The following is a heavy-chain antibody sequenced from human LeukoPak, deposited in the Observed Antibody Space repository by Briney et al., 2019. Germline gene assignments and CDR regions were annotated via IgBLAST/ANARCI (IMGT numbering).Heavy chain of an antibody. V-gene: IGHV4-30-2*01. Sequence: SKTLSLTCAVSGGSISSGGYSWSWIRQPPGTGLEWIGYIYHSGSTYYNPSLKSRVTISVDRSKNQFSLKLSSVTAADTAVYYCASSSSWSEFDPWGQGTLVTVSS. CDR2: IYHSGST. D-gene: IGHD6-13*01. CDR1: GGSISSGGYS. J-gene: IGHJ5*02. CDR3: ASSSSWSEFDP.